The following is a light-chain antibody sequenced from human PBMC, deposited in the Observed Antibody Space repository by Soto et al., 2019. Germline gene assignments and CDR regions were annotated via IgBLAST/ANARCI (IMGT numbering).Light chain of an antibody. Sequence: ELVLTQSPGTLSLSAGESATLSCRGSQSVFNNHIGWYQQKTGQAPRRLIFGASFRATGIPDRFSGSGSGTDLNLTISSLEPEDFAVYYCQQYGSSPTTCGQGTKVDI. CDR2: GAS. CDR1: QSVFNNH. V-gene: IGKV3-20*01. J-gene: IGKJ1*01. CDR3: QQYGSSPTT.